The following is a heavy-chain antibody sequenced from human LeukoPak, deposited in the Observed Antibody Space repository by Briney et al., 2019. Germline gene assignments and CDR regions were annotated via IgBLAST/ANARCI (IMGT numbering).Heavy chain of an antibody. CDR3: ARDNYSGSRYFDH. CDR1: RFIFSSYE. CDR2: ISSSGRTM. J-gene: IGHJ4*02. D-gene: IGHD1-26*01. V-gene: IGHV3-48*03. Sequence: GGSLRLSCAASRFIFSSYEMSWVRQAPGKGLEWVSYISSSGRTMYYADSVKGRFTVSRDNAKNSLYLQMNSLRAEDTAIYYCARDNYSGSRYFDHWGQGTLVTVSS.